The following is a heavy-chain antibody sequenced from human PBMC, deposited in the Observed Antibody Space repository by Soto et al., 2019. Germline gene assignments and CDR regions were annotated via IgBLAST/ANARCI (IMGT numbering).Heavy chain of an antibody. Sequence: EVQLVESGGGLVQPGRSLRLSCAASGFTFDDYAMHWVRQAPGKGLEWVSGISWNSGSIGYADSVKGRFTISRDNAKNSLYLQMSSLRAEDTALYYCAKGYYIWGSYRQDAFDIWGQGTMVTVSS. V-gene: IGHV3-9*01. J-gene: IGHJ3*02. D-gene: IGHD3-16*02. CDR3: AKGYYIWGSYRQDAFDI. CDR1: GFTFDDYA. CDR2: ISWNSGSI.